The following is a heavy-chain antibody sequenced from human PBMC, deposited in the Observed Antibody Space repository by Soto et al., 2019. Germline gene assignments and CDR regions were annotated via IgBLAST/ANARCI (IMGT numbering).Heavy chain of an antibody. J-gene: IGHJ4*02. V-gene: IGHV3-23*01. CDR2: ISGSGDRT. D-gene: IGHD3-16*02. CDR3: VKDDGGYPSTAPH. Sequence: EVQRLESGGGWVQPGGSLRLSCAASGITIINYPMSWVRQAPGKGLDWVSGISGSGDRTYYADSAKGRFSISKDISKNSLSLQLDSLAVEDTAIYFCVKDDGGYPSTAPHWGQGTLVTVSS. CDR1: GITIINYP.